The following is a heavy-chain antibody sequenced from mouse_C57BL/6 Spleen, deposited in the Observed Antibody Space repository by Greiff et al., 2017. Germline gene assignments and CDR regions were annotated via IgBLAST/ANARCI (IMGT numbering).Heavy chain of an antibody. V-gene: IGHV1-55*01. Sequence: QVQLQQPGAELVKPGALVKMSCKASGYTFTSYWITWVKQRPGQGLEWIGDIYPGSGSTNYNEKFKSKATLTVDPSSSTAYMQLSSLTSEDSAVSYCAAGQLRLRYFGYWGQGTTLTVSS. CDR3: AAGQLRLRYFGY. J-gene: IGHJ2*01. CDR2: IYPGSGST. CDR1: GYTFTSYW. D-gene: IGHD3-2*02.